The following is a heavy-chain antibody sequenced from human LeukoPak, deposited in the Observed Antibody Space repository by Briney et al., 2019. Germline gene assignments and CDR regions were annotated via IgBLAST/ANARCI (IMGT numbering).Heavy chain of an antibody. CDR3: ARTLNCGGDCWPQNAWFDP. J-gene: IGHJ5*02. Sequence: SETLSLTCTVSGGSISSYYWSWIRQPPGKGLEWIGYIYYSGSTNYNPSLKSRVTISVDTSKNQFSLKLSSVTAADTAVYYCARTLNCGGDCWPQNAWFDPWGQGTLVTVSS. CDR1: GGSISSYY. CDR2: IYYSGST. D-gene: IGHD2-21*02. V-gene: IGHV4-59*01.